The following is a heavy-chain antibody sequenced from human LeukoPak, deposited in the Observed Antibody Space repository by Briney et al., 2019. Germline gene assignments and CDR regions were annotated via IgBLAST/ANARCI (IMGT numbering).Heavy chain of an antibody. V-gene: IGHV3-7*01. Sequence: PGGSLRLSCAASGFTFSSYWMSWVRQAPGKGLEWVANIKQDGSEKYYVDSVKGRFTISRDNAKNSLYLQMNSLRAEDTAVYYCARAPTNYDFWSGYYFDYWGQGTLVTVSS. CDR1: GFTFSSYW. CDR3: ARAPTNYDFWSGYYFDY. CDR2: IKQDGSEK. J-gene: IGHJ4*02. D-gene: IGHD3-3*01.